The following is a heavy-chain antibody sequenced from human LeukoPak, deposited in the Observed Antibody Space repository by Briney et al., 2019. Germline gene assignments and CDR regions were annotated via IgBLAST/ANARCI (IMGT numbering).Heavy chain of an antibody. V-gene: IGHV4-39*02. CDR3: ARDSGSYSSSYRFDS. Sequence: SETLSLTCTVSGGSISSSSFYWGWIRQPPGKGLEWIGTIYYSGNTYYNPSLKSRVTISVDTSKNQFSLKLFSVTAAGTAVYYCARDSGSYSSSYRFDSWGQGTLVTVSS. CDR1: GGSISSSSFY. CDR2: IYYSGNT. J-gene: IGHJ4*02. D-gene: IGHD6-6*01.